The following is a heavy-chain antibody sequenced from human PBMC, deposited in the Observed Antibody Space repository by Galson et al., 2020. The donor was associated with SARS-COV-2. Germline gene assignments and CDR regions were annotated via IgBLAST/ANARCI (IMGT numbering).Heavy chain of an antibody. V-gene: IGHV4-39*07. J-gene: IGHJ5*02. CDR2: ISYPGST. CDR3: TREGSSPDNWFDP. D-gene: IGHD6-13*01. CDR1: GDSITSTHYY. Sequence: SETLSLTCLVSGDSITSTHYYWGWIRQPPGKGLEWLGGISYPGSTYANPSLESRLTMSLDTSKNQFSLKLTSVTAADTAVYYCTREGSSPDNWFDPWGQGTLVTVSS.